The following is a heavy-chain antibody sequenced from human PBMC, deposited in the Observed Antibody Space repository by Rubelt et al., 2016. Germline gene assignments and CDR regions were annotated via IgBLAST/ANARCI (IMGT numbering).Heavy chain of an antibody. V-gene: IGHV3-23*01. CDR3: AKDLMLAAAPPSDY. CDR1: GVTFSHYA. Sequence: GSLRLSCAASGVTFSHYAMSWVRQAPGKGLEWVSSITGSGSSTYYADSVKGRFTISRDNSKNTLNLQMNSLRAEDTAVYYCAKDLMLAAAPPSDYWGQGTLVTVSS. CDR2: ITGSGSST. D-gene: IGHD6-13*01. J-gene: IGHJ4*02.